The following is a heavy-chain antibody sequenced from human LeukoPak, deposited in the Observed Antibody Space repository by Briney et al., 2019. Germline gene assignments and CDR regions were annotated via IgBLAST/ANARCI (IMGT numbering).Heavy chain of an antibody. V-gene: IGHV3-30*02. J-gene: IGHJ5*02. CDR2: IRYDGSNK. CDR1: GFTFSSYG. CDR3: AKGVAIRGHNWFDP. D-gene: IGHD3-10*01. Sequence: GGSLRLSCAASGFTFSSYGMHWVRQAPGKGLEWVAFIRYDGSNKYYADSVKGRFTISRDNSKNTLYLQMNSLRAEDTAVYYCAKGVAIRGHNWFDPWGQGTLVTVSS.